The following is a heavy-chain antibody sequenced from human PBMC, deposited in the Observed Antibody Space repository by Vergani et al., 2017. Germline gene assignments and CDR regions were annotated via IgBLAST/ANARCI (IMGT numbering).Heavy chain of an antibody. V-gene: IGHV3-23*01. D-gene: IGHD3-16*01. CDR3: ARVQLVWGLMDY. J-gene: IGHJ4*02. CDR1: GFTFSSYA. CDR2: ISSSSSYI. Sequence: EVQLLESGGGLVQPGGSLRLSCAASGFTFSSYAMSWVRQAPGKGLEWVSAISSSSSYIYYADSVKGRFTISRDNSKNTLYLQMNSLRAEDTAVYYCARVQLVWGLMDYWGQGTLVTVSS.